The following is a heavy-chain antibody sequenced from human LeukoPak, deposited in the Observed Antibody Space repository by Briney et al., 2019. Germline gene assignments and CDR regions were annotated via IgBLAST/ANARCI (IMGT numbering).Heavy chain of an antibody. CDR3: ASCSGGSCSSGSYFDY. D-gene: IGHD2-15*01. J-gene: IGHJ4*02. CDR2: IYYSGST. CDR1: GGSISSSSYY. Sequence: SETLSLTCTVSGGSISSSSYYWGWIRQPPGKGLEWIGSIYYSGSTYYNPSLKSRVTISVDTSKNQFSLKLSSVTAADTAVYYCASCSGGSCSSGSYFDYWGQGTLVTVSS. V-gene: IGHV4-39*01.